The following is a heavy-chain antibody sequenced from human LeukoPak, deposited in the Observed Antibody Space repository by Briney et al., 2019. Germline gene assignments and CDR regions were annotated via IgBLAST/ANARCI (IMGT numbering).Heavy chain of an antibody. CDR3: ARLNYYDSSGYYY. J-gene: IGHJ4*02. CDR2: INHSGST. D-gene: IGHD3-22*01. Sequence: SETLSLTCAVYGGSFSGYYWSWIRQPPGMGLEWIGEINHSGSTNYNPSLKSRVTISVDTSKNQFSLKLSSVTAADTAVYYCARLNYYDSSGYYYWGRGTLVTVSS. CDR1: GGSFSGYY. V-gene: IGHV4-34*01.